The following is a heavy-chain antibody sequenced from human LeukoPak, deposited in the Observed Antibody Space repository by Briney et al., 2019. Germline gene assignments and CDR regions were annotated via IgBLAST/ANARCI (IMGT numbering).Heavy chain of an antibody. D-gene: IGHD1-26*01. CDR3: ARLKELLNYYYYYMDV. Sequence: SKTLSLTCTVSGGSISSYYWSWIRQPPGKGLEWIGYIYYSGSTNYNPSLKSRVTISVDTSKNQFSLKLSSVTAADTAVYYCARLKELLNYYYYYMDVWGKGTTVTVSS. CDR1: GGSISSYY. V-gene: IGHV4-59*01. J-gene: IGHJ6*03. CDR2: IYYSGST.